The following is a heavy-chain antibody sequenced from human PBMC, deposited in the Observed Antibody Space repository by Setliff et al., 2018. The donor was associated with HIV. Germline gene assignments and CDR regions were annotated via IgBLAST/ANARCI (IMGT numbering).Heavy chain of an antibody. V-gene: IGHV4-61*09. CDR1: GGSISSGSYY. D-gene: IGHD3-3*01. CDR2: IHTTGTT. J-gene: IGHJ4*02. CDR3: ARQVSIPGVAVTPLDY. Sequence: SETLSLTCTVSGGSISSGSYYWSWIRQPAGEGLEWIGQIHTTGTTNCNPSLKSRVTISVDTSKNQFSLQLSPVTAADTAVYYCARQVSIPGVAVTPLDYWGQGSLVTVSS.